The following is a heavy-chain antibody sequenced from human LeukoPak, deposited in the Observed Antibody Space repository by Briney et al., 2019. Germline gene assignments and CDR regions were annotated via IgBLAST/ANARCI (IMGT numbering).Heavy chain of an antibody. CDR2: IYPGDSDT. CDR3: ARQSRAVAGLGSWFDP. Sequence: GESLQISCKGSGYSFTSYWIGWVRQMPGKGLEWMGIIYPGDSDTRYSPSFQGQVTISADKSISTAYLQWSSLKASDTAMYYCARQSRAVAGLGSWFDPWGQGTLVTVSS. CDR1: GYSFTSYW. J-gene: IGHJ5*02. D-gene: IGHD6-19*01. V-gene: IGHV5-51*01.